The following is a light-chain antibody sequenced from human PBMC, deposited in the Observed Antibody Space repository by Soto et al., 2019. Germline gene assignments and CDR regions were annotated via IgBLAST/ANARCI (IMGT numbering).Light chain of an antibody. CDR2: GNS. J-gene: IGLJ1*01. CDR1: SSNIGAGYD. V-gene: IGLV1-40*01. CDR3: QSYDSSLSGYV. Sequence: QSVLTQPPSVSGAPGQRVTISCNGSSSNIGAGYDVHWYQQLPGTAPKLLIYGNSNRPSGVPDRFSGSKSGTSASLAITGLQAEDEADYYCQSYDSSLSGYVFGIGTKLTVL.